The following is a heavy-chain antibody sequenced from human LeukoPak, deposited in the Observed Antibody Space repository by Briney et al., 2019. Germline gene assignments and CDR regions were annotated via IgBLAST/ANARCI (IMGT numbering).Heavy chain of an antibody. J-gene: IGHJ4*02. D-gene: IGHD3-22*01. V-gene: IGHV3-23*01. CDR2: ISGSGGST. CDR1: GFTFSNYA. Sequence: GGSLRLSCAASGFTFSNYAMSWVRQAPGKGLEWVSAISGSGGSTYYADSVKGRFTISRDNSKNTLYLQMNSLRAEDTAVYYCAKAMLYDSSGYYFDYWGQGTLVTVSS. CDR3: AKAMLYDSSGYYFDY.